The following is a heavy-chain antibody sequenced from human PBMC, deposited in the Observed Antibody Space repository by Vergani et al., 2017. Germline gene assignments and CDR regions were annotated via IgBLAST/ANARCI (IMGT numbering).Heavy chain of an antibody. CDR3: ARHGRVSGSSSSDYYYYMDV. D-gene: IGHD3-10*01. Sequence: EVQLVQSGAEVKKPGESLKISCKGSGYSFTSYWIGWVRQMPGKGLEWMGIIYPGDSDTRYSPSFQVQVTISADKSLSTAYLQWSSLKASDTAMYYCARHGRVSGSSSSDYYYYMDVWGKGTTVTVSS. J-gene: IGHJ6*03. V-gene: IGHV5-51*01. CDR1: GYSFTSYW. CDR2: IYPGDSDT.